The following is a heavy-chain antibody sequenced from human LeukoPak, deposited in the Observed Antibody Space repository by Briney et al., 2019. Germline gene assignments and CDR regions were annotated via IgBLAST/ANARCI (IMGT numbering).Heavy chain of an antibody. J-gene: IGHJ4*02. CDR2: INHSGST. CDR1: GGSFSGYY. D-gene: IGHD6-6*01. V-gene: IGHV4-34*01. Sequence: SETLSLTRAVYGGSFSGYYWSWIRQPPGQGLEWIGEINHSGSTNYNTSPKSRVTISVDTSKNQFSLKLSSVTAADTAVYYCARRRGIAARRFDYWGQGTLVTVSS. CDR3: ARRRGIAARRFDY.